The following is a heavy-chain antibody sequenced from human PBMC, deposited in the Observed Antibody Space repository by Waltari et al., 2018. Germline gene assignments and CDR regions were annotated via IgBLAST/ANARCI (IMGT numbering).Heavy chain of an antibody. CDR3: ARVLGISNFDY. Sequence: QVQLVESGGGVVLPGTSLRLSCEVSAFSVGTYAMHWVRQPPGKGLEWMARILYDGSDKYSEDSVKGRFTISRDESKNTVYLQINSLRGEDTAVYYCARVLGISNFDYWGQGALVTVSS. CDR1: AFSVGTYA. J-gene: IGHJ4*02. CDR2: ILYDGSDK. V-gene: IGHV3-30-3*01.